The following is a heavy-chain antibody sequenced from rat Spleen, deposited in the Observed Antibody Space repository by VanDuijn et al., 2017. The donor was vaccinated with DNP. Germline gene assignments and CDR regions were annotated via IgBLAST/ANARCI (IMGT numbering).Heavy chain of an antibody. Sequence: EVQLQESGPGLVQPSQSLSLTCSVTGYSITSNYWGWIRKFPGDKMEWIGHISYSGSTNYNPSLESRISITRDTSKNQFFLHLNSVTTADTATYYCARQPSGMDYWGQGVMVIVSS. D-gene: IGHD1-4*01. CDR1: GYSITSNY. V-gene: IGHV3-1*01. CDR3: ARQPSGMDY. CDR2: ISYSGST. J-gene: IGHJ2*01.